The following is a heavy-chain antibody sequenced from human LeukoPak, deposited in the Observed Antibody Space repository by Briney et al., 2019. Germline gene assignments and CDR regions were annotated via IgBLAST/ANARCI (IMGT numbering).Heavy chain of an antibody. CDR1: GGSFSGYY. D-gene: IGHD6-13*01. CDR2: INHSGST. Sequence: SSETLSLTCAVYGGSFSGYYWSWIRQPPGKGLEWIGEINHSGSTNYNPSLKSRVTISVDTSKNQFSLKLSSVTAADTAVYYCAREVGQLYYMDVWGKGTTVTVSS. J-gene: IGHJ6*03. V-gene: IGHV4-34*01. CDR3: AREVGQLYYMDV.